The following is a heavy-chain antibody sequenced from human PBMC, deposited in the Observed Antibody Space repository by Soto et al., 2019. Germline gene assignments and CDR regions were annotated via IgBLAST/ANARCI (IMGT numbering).Heavy chain of an antibody. V-gene: IGHV1-69*01. J-gene: IGHJ4*02. D-gene: IGHD3-10*01. CDR3: AKEAGDH. Sequence: QMQLVQSGAEVKERGSSVKISCKTSGGTFNTYALTWVRQAPGQGLEWIGGIIPIFGIKNVAQRFQGRVTINADESLTTAYMEMTSLRSDDTAGYYCAKEAGDHWGQGTLVTVSS. CDR2: IIPIFGIK. CDR1: GGTFNTYA.